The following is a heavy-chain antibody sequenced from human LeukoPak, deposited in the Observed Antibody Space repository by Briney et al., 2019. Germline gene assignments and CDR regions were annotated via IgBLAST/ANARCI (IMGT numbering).Heavy chain of an antibody. J-gene: IGHJ5*02. CDR1: GYTCTSYD. Sequence: ASVKVSCKASGYTCTSYDNSWVRQAQRQGLEWMGWISAYNGNTNYAQKLQGRVTMTTDTSTSTAYMELRSLRSDDTAVYYCAREEHNWFDPWGQGTLVTVSS. D-gene: IGHD1-1*01. CDR3: AREEHNWFDP. V-gene: IGHV1-18*01. CDR2: ISAYNGNT.